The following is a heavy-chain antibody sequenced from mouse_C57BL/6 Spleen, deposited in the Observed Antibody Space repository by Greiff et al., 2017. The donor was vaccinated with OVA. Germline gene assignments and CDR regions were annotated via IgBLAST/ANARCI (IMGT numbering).Heavy chain of an antibody. CDR2: IYPGGGDT. Sequence: QVQLQQSGPELVKPGASVKISCKASGYAFSSSWMNWVKQRPGKGLEWIGRIYPGGGDTNYNGKFKGKATLTADKSSSTAYMQLSSLTSEDSAVYFGARETTVVADYAMDYWGQGTSVTVSS. CDR1: GYAFSSSW. D-gene: IGHD1-1*01. CDR3: ARETTVVADYAMDY. V-gene: IGHV1-82*01. J-gene: IGHJ4*01.